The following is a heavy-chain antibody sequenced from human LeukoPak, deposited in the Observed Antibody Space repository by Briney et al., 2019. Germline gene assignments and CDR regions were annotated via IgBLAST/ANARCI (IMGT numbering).Heavy chain of an antibody. Sequence: ASVKVSCKVSGYTLTELSMHWVRQAPGKGLEWMGGFDPEDGETIYAQKFQGRVTMTEDTSTDTAYMELSSLRSEDTAVYYCATGVTITMIVVPHQYWGQGTLSPSPQ. J-gene: IGHJ4*02. CDR2: FDPEDGET. CDR1: GYTLTELS. CDR3: ATGVTITMIVVPHQY. V-gene: IGHV1-24*01. D-gene: IGHD3-22*01.